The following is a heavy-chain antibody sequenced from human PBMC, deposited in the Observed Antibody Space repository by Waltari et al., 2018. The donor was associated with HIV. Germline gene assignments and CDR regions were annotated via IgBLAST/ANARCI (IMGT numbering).Heavy chain of an antibody. D-gene: IGHD3-16*01. CDR1: GYTLTELS. V-gene: IGHV1-24*01. J-gene: IGHJ6*02. CDR2: FDPEDGET. CDR3: ATDFGGRQLAEYGDYGMDV. Sequence: QVQLVQSGAEVKKPGASVKVSCKVSGYTLTELSMHWVRQAPGKGLEWMGGFDPEDGETNYAQKFQGRVTMTEDTSKDTAYMELSSLRSEDTAVYYCATDFGGRQLAEYGDYGMDVWGQGTTVTVSS.